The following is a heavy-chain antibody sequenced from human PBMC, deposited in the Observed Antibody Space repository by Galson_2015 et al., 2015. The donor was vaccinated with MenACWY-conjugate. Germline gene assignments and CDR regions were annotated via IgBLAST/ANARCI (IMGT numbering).Heavy chain of an antibody. CDR1: GFTSSNYD. CDR2: ISTGGDT. CDR3: VRGFLSRNKSNGLSLYV. J-gene: IGHJ6*04. D-gene: IGHD2/OR15-2a*01. Sequence: SLRLSCAASGFTSSNYDMHWVREERGKGLEWVSGISTGGDTYYSGSVKGRFTISRENAKNSLYLQMDSLRPGDTPIYYCVRGFLSRNKSNGLSLYVSAKATTLIVSS. V-gene: IGHV3-13*01.